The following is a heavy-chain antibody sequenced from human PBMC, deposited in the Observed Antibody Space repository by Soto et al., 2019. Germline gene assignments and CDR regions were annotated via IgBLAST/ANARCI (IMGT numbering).Heavy chain of an antibody. V-gene: IGHV1-8*01. J-gene: IGHJ4*02. Sequence: GASVKVSCKASGYTFTSYDINWVRQATGQGLEWMGWMNPNSGTTGYTQKFQGRVTMTRNTSISTAYMELSSLRSEDTAVYYCARVHDYGGNDGLGYWGQGTLVTVSS. D-gene: IGHD4-17*01. CDR3: ARVHDYGGNDGLGY. CDR2: MNPNSGTT. CDR1: GYTFTSYD.